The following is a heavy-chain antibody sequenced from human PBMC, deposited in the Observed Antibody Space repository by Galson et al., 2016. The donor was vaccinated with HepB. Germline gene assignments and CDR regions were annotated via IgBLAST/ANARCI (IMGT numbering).Heavy chain of an antibody. CDR3: ARETDTVWSSAMGV. CDR2: ISPSSTYK. J-gene: IGHJ6*03. D-gene: IGHD3-3*01. V-gene: IGHV3-11*06. Sequence: SLRLSCAASGFTFSDYYMSWVRQAPGKGLEWVSYISPSSTYKMNTDSVRGRFSISRDDAKNSLFLQMNSLRAEDTAVYYCARETDTVWSSAMGVWGKGTTVTVSS. CDR1: GFTFSDYY.